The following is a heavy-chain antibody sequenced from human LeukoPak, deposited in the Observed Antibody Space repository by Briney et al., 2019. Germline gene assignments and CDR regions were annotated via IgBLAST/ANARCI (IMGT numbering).Heavy chain of an antibody. CDR3: ARGRQDVTMIVVVMTAVSYYLDV. D-gene: IGHD3-22*01. J-gene: IGHJ6*03. CDR1: GGPFSGYY. CDR2: MNPSGST. V-gene: IGHV4-34*01. Sequence: SETLSLTRAVYGGPFSGYYWTWLRQTPGKGREWSGEMNPSGSTNYNPSLKSRVTISVDTSKNQFSLKLSSVTAADTAVYYCARGRQDVTMIVVVMTAVSYYLDVWGKGTTVTVS.